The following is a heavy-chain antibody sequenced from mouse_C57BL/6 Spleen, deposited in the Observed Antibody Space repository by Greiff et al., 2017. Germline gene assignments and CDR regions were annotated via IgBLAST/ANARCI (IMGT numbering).Heavy chain of an antibody. V-gene: IGHV8-12*01. CDR3: ARNYDYAAWFAY. CDR2: IYWGDDK. CDR1: GFSLSTSGMG. Sequence: QVTLKESGPGILQSSQTLSLTCSVSGFSLSTSGMGVSWIRQPAGKGLEGLVHIYWGDDKRYNPFLKSRLTISKDTSRNQVFLKFTSVDTADTATYYCARNYDYAAWFAYWGQGTLVTVSA. J-gene: IGHJ3*01. D-gene: IGHD2-4*01.